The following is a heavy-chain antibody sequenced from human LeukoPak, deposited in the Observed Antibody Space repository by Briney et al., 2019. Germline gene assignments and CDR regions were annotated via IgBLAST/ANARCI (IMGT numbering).Heavy chain of an antibody. V-gene: IGHV5-51*03. CDR1: GYGFTSYW. D-gene: IGHD1-26*01. J-gene: IGHJ3*02. CDR2: MYPGDSET. CDR3: ATTLYSGIYGDAFDI. Sequence: GESLKISCQGSGYGFTSYWIGWVRQMPGRGLEWMGIMYPGDSETRYSPSFQSQVTISADKSISTAYLQWSSLKASDTAMYYCATTLYSGIYGDAFDIWGQGTMVTVSS.